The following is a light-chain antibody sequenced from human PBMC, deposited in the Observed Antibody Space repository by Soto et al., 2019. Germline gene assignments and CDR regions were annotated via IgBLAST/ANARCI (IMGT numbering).Light chain of an antibody. CDR1: QSVSSN. J-gene: IGKJ2*01. CDR3: QQYNNWPPYT. CDR2: GAS. Sequence: EIVMTQSPATLSVSPGDRATLSCRASQSVSSNLAWYQQKPGHAPRLLIYGASTRATGIPARFSCSGSGTEFTLTISSLQDEDFAVYYCQQYNNWPPYTFGQGTKLEIK. V-gene: IGKV3-15*01.